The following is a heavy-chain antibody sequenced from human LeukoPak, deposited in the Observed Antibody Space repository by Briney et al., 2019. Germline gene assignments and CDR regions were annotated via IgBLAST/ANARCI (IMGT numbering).Heavy chain of an antibody. J-gene: IGHJ5*02. Sequence: GGSLRLSCAASRLTFSSYAMSWVRQAPGKGLEWVSAISGSGGSTYYADSVKGRFTISRDNSKNTLYLQMNSLTAEDTAVYYCAKDSLVVPAARVGWFDPWGQGTLVTVSS. V-gene: IGHV3-23*01. CDR2: ISGSGGST. D-gene: IGHD2-2*01. CDR3: AKDSLVVPAARVGWFDP. CDR1: RLTFSSYA.